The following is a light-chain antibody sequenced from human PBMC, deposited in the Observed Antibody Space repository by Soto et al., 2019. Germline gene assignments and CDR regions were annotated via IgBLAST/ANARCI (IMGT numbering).Light chain of an antibody. V-gene: IGKV3-15*01. CDR1: QSASTN. CDR2: GAS. J-gene: IGKJ5*01. Sequence: EIVLTQSPVTLSVSPGERATLFCRASQSASTNLAWYQHKPGQAPRLLIYGASTRATAIPARFSGSGSGTDFTLTINRLESEDFAVYYCQHYNSWPRIAFGQGTRLEIK. CDR3: QHYNSWPRIA.